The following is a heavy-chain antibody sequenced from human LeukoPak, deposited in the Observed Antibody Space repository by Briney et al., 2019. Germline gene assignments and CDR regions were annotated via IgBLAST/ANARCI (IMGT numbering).Heavy chain of an antibody. V-gene: IGHV1-2*06. CDR1: GYTFTDYY. CDR3: ARDAHIAVAVNDAFDI. CDR2: ISPNSGGT. J-gene: IGHJ3*02. Sequence: ASVKVSCKASGYTFTDYYMHWVRQAPGQGLEWMGRISPNSGGTNYAQKFQGRVTMTRDTSISTAYMELSRLRSDDTAVYYCARDAHIAVAVNDAFDIWGQGTMVTVAS. D-gene: IGHD6-19*01.